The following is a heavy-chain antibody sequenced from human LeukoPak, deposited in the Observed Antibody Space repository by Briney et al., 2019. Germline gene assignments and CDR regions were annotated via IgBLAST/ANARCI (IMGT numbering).Heavy chain of an antibody. CDR1: GFTFSDHY. Sequence: PGGSLRLSCAASGFTFSDHYMNWVRQAPGKGLEWVSSISSSSSYIYYADSVKGRFTISRDNAKNSLYLQMNSLRAEDTAVYYCARAGLLWFGELSPYYMDVWGKGTTVTVSS. CDR3: ARAGLLWFGELSPYYMDV. J-gene: IGHJ6*03. CDR2: ISSSSSYI. D-gene: IGHD3-10*01. V-gene: IGHV3-21*01.